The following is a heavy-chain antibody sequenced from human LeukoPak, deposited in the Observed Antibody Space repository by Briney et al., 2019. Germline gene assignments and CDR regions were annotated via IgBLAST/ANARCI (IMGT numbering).Heavy chain of an antibody. D-gene: IGHD5-18*01. V-gene: IGHV3-21*01. Sequence: GGSLRLSCAASGFTFSSYSMNWVRQAPGKGLEWVSSISSSSSYIYYADSVKGRFTISRDNAKNSLYLQMNSLRAEDTAVYYCARDEGSYGSCGYWGQGTLVTVSS. J-gene: IGHJ4*02. CDR3: ARDEGSYGSCGY. CDR1: GFTFSSYS. CDR2: ISSSSSYI.